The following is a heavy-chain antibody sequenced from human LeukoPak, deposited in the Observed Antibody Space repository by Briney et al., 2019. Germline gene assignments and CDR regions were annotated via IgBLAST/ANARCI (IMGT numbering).Heavy chain of an antibody. CDR1: GFTFSSYA. CDR2: ISGSGGST. Sequence: PGGSLRLXCAASGFTFSSYAMRWVRQAPGKALEWVSAISGSGGSTYYADSVKGRFTISRDNSKNTLYLQMNSLRAEDTAVYYCAKDRMQQLVFDYWGQGTLVTVSS. D-gene: IGHD6-13*01. J-gene: IGHJ4*02. CDR3: AKDRMQQLVFDY. V-gene: IGHV3-23*01.